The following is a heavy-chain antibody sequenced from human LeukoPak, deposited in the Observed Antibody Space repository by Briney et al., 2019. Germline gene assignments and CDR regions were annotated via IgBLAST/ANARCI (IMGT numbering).Heavy chain of an antibody. J-gene: IGHJ4*02. Sequence: SGGSLRLSCAASGFTFSSYAMSWDRQAPGKGLEWVSAISGSGGSTYYADSVKGRFTISRDNSKNTLYLQMNSLRAEDTAVYYCAKGGGLRWPQDYWGQGTLVTVSS. CDR2: ISGSGGST. CDR3: AKGGGLRWPQDY. CDR1: GFTFSSYA. V-gene: IGHV3-23*01. D-gene: IGHD4-23*01.